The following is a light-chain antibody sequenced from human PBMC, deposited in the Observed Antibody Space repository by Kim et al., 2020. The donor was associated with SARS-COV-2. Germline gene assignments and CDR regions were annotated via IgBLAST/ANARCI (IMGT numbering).Light chain of an antibody. CDR1: QSISSW. J-gene: IGKJ1*01. Sequence: DIQMTQSPSTLSASVGDRVTITCRASQSISSWLAWYQQKPGKAPKLLIYDASSLESGVPSRFSGSGSGTEFTLTISSLQPDDVATYYCQQYNGYSWSFGQGTKVDIK. V-gene: IGKV1-5*01. CDR3: QQYNGYSWS. CDR2: DAS.